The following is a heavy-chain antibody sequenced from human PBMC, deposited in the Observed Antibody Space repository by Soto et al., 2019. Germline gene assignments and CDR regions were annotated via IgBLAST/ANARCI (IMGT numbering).Heavy chain of an antibody. CDR1: GASISGFY. Sequence: QVQLQESGPGLVKPSETLSLTCTVSGASISGFYWSWIRKSAGKGLEWIGRIYATGTTDYNPSLKSRVMMSVDTSKKRFSLKYRSVTAADTAVYYCVRDGTKTLRDWFDPWGQGISVTVSS. D-gene: IGHD1-1*01. J-gene: IGHJ5*02. CDR2: IYATGTT. V-gene: IGHV4-4*07. CDR3: VRDGTKTLRDWFDP.